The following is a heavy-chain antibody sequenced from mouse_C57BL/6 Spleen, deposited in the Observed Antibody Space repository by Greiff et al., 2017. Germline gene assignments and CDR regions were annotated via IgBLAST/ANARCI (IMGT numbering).Heavy chain of an antibody. D-gene: IGHD2-4*01. V-gene: IGHV1-42*01. J-gene: IGHJ2*01. Sequence: EVQLQQSGPELVKPGASEKISCKASGYSFTGYYMNWVKQSPEKSLEWIGEINPSTGGTTYNQKFKAKATLTVDKSSSTAYMQLKSLTSEDSAVYYGARVYYDYDGALDYWGQGTTLTVSS. CDR3: ARVYYDYDGALDY. CDR1: GYSFTGYY. CDR2: INPSTGGT.